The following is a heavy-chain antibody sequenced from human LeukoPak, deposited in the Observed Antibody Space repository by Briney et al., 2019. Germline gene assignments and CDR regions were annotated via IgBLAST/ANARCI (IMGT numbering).Heavy chain of an antibody. CDR3: AKDGEYYGSGSVGWFDP. CDR1: DFSFITYA. D-gene: IGHD3-10*01. V-gene: IGHV3-23*01. Sequence: GGSLRLSCAASDFSFITYAMSWVRQAPGKGLEWVSTISGVGDATYYADSVKGRFTVSRDNSKNTLSLQMNSLRAADTAVYYCAKDGEYYGSGSVGWFDPWGQGTLVTVSS. J-gene: IGHJ5*02. CDR2: ISGVGDAT.